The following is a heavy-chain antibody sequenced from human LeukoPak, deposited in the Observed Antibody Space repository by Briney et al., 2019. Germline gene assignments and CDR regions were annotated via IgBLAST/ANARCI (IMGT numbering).Heavy chain of an antibody. J-gene: IGHJ4*02. CDR1: GFTFSSYA. Sequence: GGSLRLSCAASGFTFSSYAMHWVRQAPGKGLEWVAVISYDGSNKYYADSVKGRFTISRDNSKNTLYLQMNSLRAEDTAVYYCAKALASVIPPYFDYWGQGTLVTVSS. CDR2: ISYDGSNK. D-gene: IGHD2-21*01. CDR3: AKALASVIPPYFDY. V-gene: IGHV3-30-3*01.